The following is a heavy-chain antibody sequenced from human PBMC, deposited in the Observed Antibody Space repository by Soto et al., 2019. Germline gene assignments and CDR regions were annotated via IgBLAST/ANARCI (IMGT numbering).Heavy chain of an antibody. Sequence: SETLSLTCAGSGGSISSSNWWIWVREPPGKGLEWIGEIYHSGSTNYNPSLKSRVTISVDKSKNQFSLKLSSVTAADTAVYYCARDLRKGSTIFGVVIPTGYYGMDVWGQGNTVTVSS. CDR1: GGSISSSNW. V-gene: IGHV4-4*02. D-gene: IGHD3-3*01. J-gene: IGHJ6*02. CDR3: ARDLRKGSTIFGVVIPTGYYGMDV. CDR2: IYHSGST.